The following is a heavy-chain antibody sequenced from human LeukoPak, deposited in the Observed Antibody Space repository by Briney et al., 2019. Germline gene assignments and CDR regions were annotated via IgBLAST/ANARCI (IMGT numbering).Heavy chain of an antibody. CDR1: GYSISSGYY. CDR3: ARHEYSNGWDFDY. J-gene: IGHJ4*01. CDR2: IYHSGST. D-gene: IGHD6-19*01. V-gene: IGHV4-38-2*01. Sequence: SETLSLTCAVSGYSISSGYYWGWIRQPGKGLEWIGSIYHSGSTYYNPSLKSRVTISVDTSKNQFSLKLSSVTAADTAVYYCARHEYSNGWDFDYWGPGTLVTVSS.